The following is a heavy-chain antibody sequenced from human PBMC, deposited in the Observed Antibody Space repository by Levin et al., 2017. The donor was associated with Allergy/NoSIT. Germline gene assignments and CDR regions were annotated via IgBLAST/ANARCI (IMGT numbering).Heavy chain of an antibody. CDR2: IYSGGST. J-gene: IGHJ5*02. D-gene: IGHD6-13*01. CDR3: ARSYSTGWLGGGFDP. CDR1: GFTVSSNY. Sequence: GESLKISCAASGFTVSSNYMSWVRQAPGKGLEWVSVIYSGGSTYYADSVKGRFTISRDNSKNTLYLQMNSLRAEDTAVYYCARSYSTGWLGGGFDPWGQGTLVTVSS. V-gene: IGHV3-53*01.